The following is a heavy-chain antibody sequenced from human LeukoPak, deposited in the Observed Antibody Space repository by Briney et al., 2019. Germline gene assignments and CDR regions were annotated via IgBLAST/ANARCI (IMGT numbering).Heavy chain of an antibody. CDR2: IIPIFNSL. J-gene: IGHJ3*02. CDR1: GDTFSNHP. D-gene: IGHD3-22*01. Sequence: GASVKVSCKASGDTFSNHPINWVRQAPGQGLEWLGMIIPIFNSLKYAEKFQGRLTITADKATTTAYLELSSLESEDTTVYYCPRAGLWDFSDTSGYHNAAFDIWGQGTMVTVSS. CDR3: PRAGLWDFSDTSGYHNAAFDI. V-gene: IGHV1-69*06.